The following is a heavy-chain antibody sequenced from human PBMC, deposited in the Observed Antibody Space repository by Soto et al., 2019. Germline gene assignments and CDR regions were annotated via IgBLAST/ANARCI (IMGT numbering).Heavy chain of an antibody. J-gene: IGHJ4*02. V-gene: IGHV3-74*01. CDR2: INSDGSST. CDR1: GFTFRSYW. Sequence: GGSLRLSCAASGFTFRSYWMQWVRQAPGKGLVWVSWINSDGSSTSYADSVKGRFTISRDNAKNTLYLQMNSLRAEDTAVYYCANGGSSFNFYTWGQGTLVTVSS. D-gene: IGHD2-15*01. CDR3: ANGGSSFNFYT.